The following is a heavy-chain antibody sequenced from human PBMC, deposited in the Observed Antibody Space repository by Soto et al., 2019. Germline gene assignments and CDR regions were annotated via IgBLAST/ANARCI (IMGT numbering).Heavy chain of an antibody. CDR3: AKTRASSGWYLFDY. CDR2: IKQDGSEK. D-gene: IGHD6-19*01. Sequence: PWGSLRLSCAASGFTFISYWIIFFRQSPGKGLEWVANIKQDGSEKYYVDSVKGRFTISRDNAKNSLYLQMNSLRAEDTAVYYCAKTRASSGWYLFDYWGQGTLVTVSS. J-gene: IGHJ4*02. CDR1: GFTFISYW. V-gene: IGHV3-7*01.